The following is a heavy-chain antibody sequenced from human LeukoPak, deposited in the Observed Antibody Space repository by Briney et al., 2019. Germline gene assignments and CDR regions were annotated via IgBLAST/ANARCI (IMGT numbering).Heavy chain of an antibody. V-gene: IGHV7-4-1*02. CDR3: ARAKEDDFWSGYYGHPDY. CDR1: GYTFTSYA. CDR2: INTNTGNP. J-gene: IGHJ4*02. Sequence: AASVKVSCKASGYTFTSYAMNWVRQAPGQGLEWMGWINTNTGNPTYAQGFTGRFVFSLDTSVSTAYLQISSLKAEDTAVYYCARAKEDDFWSGYYGHPDYWGQGTLVTVSS. D-gene: IGHD3-3*01.